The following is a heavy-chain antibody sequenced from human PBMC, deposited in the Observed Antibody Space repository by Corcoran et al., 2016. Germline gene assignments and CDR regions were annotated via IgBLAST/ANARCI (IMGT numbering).Heavy chain of an antibody. CDR2: IKQGGSEK. Sequence: EVQLVESGGGLVQPGGSLRLSCAASGFTFSSYWMSWVRQAPGKGLEWVANIKQGGSEKYYVDSVKGRFTIARDNAKNSLYLQMNSLRAEDTGVYYCARLREGVTYDDWGQGTLVTVSS. J-gene: IGHJ4*02. CDR3: ARLREGVTYDD. V-gene: IGHV3-7*01. D-gene: IGHD2-21*02. CDR1: GFTFSSYW.